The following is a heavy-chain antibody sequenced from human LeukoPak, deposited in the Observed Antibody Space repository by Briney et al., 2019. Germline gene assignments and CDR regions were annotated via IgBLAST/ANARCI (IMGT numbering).Heavy chain of an antibody. CDR2: ISYDGSNK. J-gene: IGHJ6*02. V-gene: IGHV3-30-3*01. CDR3: ARSVYYYGMDV. Sequence: GGSLRLSCAASGFTFSSYAMHWVRQAPGKGLEWVAVISYDGSNKYYADSVRGRFTISRDNSKNTLYLQMNSLRAEDTAVYYCARSVYYYGMDVWGQGTTVTVSS. CDR1: GFTFSSYA.